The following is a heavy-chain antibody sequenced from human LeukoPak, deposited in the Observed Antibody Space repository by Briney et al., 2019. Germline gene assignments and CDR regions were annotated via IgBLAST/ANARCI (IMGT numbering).Heavy chain of an antibody. V-gene: IGHV3-74*01. D-gene: IGHD1-26*01. Sequence: GGSLRLSCAASGFSFSSYAMHWVCQAPGKGLVWVSRINPDDESTSYADSVKGRFTISRDNAKSTLYLQMNSLRAEDTAVYYCLTIVETTIDAFDIWGQGTMVTVSS. CDR2: INPDDEST. J-gene: IGHJ3*02. CDR1: GFSFSSYA. CDR3: LTIVETTIDAFDI.